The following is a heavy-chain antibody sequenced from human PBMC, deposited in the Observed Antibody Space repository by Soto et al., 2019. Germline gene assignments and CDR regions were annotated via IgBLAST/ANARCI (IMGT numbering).Heavy chain of an antibody. J-gene: IGHJ4*02. V-gene: IGHV4-34*01. CDR1: GGSFSGYY. CDR2: INHSGST. D-gene: IGHD6-6*01. CDR3: ARGLGIAARLKLFDY. Sequence: SEALSLTCAVYGGSFSGYYWSWIRQPPGKGLEWIGEINHSGSTNYNPSLKSRVTISVDTSKNQFSLKLSSVTAADTAVYYCARGLGIAARLKLFDYWGQGTLVTVSS.